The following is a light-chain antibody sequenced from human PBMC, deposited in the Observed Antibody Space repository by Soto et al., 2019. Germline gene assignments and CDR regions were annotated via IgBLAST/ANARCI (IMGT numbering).Light chain of an antibody. V-gene: IGLV1-44*01. Sequence: QSVLTQPPSASGTPGQRVTISCSXSSSNIGSNTVNWYQQLPGTAPKLLIYSNNQRPSGVPDRFSGSKSGTSASLAISGLQSEDEADYYCAAWDDSLNGFYVFGTGTKVTXL. CDR1: SSNIGSNT. J-gene: IGLJ1*01. CDR2: SNN. CDR3: AAWDDSLNGFYV.